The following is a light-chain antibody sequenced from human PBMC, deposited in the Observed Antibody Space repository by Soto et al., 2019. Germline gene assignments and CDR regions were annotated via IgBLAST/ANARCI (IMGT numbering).Light chain of an antibody. J-gene: IGLJ1*01. CDR2: DVS. CDR3: SSYTSSSTQV. Sequence: QSALTQPASVSGSPGQSITISCTGTSSDVGGYNFVSWYQHHPGKAPKLMIYDVSNRPSGASTRFSGSKSGNTASLTISGLQAEDEADYYCSSYTSSSTQVFGPGTKVTVL. V-gene: IGLV2-14*03. CDR1: SSDVGGYNF.